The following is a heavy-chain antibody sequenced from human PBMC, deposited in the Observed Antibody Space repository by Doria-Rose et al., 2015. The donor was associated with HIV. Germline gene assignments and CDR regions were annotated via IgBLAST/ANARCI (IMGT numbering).Heavy chain of an antibody. CDR1: GFTFSSYS. V-gene: IGHV3-21*01. J-gene: IGHJ3*02. CDR3: ARGLMATVRGSDAFDI. D-gene: IGHD4-4*01. CDR2: ISSSSSYI. Sequence: VQLVQSGGGLVKPGGSLRLSCAVSGFTFSSYSMNWVRQAPGKGLEWVSSISSSSSYIYYADSVKGRFTISRGNAKNSLYLQMKSLRAEDTAVYYCARGLMATVRGSDAFDIWGQGTKVTVSS.